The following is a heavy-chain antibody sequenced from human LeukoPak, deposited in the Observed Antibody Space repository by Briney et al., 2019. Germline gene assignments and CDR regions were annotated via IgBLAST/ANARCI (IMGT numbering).Heavy chain of an antibody. CDR2: ISSSSSYI. D-gene: IGHD5-24*01. J-gene: IGHJ4*02. Sequence: GGSLRLSCAASGFTFRTYSMNWVRQAPGKGLEWVSSISSSSSYIYYADSVKGRFTISRDNAKNSLYLQMNSLRAEDTAVYYCAREMATDPYYFDYWGQGTLVTVSS. CDR1: GFTFRTYS. V-gene: IGHV3-21*01. CDR3: AREMATDPYYFDY.